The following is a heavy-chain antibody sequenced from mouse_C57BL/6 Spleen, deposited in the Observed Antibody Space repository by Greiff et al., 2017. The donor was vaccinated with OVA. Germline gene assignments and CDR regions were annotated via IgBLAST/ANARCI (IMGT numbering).Heavy chain of an antibody. CDR3: ARSGVSTVVATEFDY. CDR1: GYAFSSSW. V-gene: IGHV1-82*01. J-gene: IGHJ2*01. CDR2: IYPGAGDT. D-gene: IGHD1-1*01. Sequence: VQLQQSGPELVKPGASVKISCKASGYAFSSSWMNWVKQRPGKGLEWIGRIYPGAGDTNYNGKFKGKATLTADKSSSTAYMQLSSLTAEDSAVYFGARSGVSTVVATEFDYWGQGTTLTVSS.